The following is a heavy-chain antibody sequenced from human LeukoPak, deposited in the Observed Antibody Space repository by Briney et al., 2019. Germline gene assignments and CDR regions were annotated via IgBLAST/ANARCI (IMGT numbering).Heavy chain of an antibody. CDR3: AKDIAARFDP. D-gene: IGHD6-6*01. J-gene: IGHJ5*02. CDR2: IKQDESEK. V-gene: IGHV3-7*01. Sequence: GGSLRLSCAASGFSFGNYWMSWVRQAPGKGLEWVANIKQDESEKYYVDSVKGRFTISRDNAKNSLYLQMNSLRAEDTAVYYCAKDIAARFDPWGQGTLVTVSS. CDR1: GFSFGNYW.